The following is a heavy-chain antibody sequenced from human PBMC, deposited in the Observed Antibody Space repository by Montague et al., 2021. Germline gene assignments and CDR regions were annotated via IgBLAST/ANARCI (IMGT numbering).Heavy chain of an antibody. CDR1: GDSDGVDNAR. CDR2: TYYMSKRYN. CDR3: TSGREGNYNVMDV. Sequence: CAISGDSDGVDNARRSSDEHTPSLHLHWLVGTYYMSKRYNDYAVSVRGRVTINPDTSKNQFSLQLNSVTPEDTAIYYCTSGREGNYNVMDVWGQGTTVTVSS. D-gene: IGHD1-1*01. V-gene: IGHV6-1*01. J-gene: IGHJ6*02.